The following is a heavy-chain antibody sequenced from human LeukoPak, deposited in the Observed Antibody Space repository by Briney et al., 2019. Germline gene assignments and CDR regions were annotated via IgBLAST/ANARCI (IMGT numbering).Heavy chain of an antibody. J-gene: IGHJ4*02. D-gene: IGHD3-22*01. Sequence: GGSLRLSCAASGFTFSGYAMSWVRQARGKGLEWVSGISGSGLTTYYADSVKGRFTISRDNSKNTLYLQMNSLRAEDTAVYYCAKGYLYDSSAYYFDYWGQGTLVTVSS. CDR2: ISGSGLTT. CDR1: GFTFSGYA. V-gene: IGHV3-23*01. CDR3: AKGYLYDSSAYYFDY.